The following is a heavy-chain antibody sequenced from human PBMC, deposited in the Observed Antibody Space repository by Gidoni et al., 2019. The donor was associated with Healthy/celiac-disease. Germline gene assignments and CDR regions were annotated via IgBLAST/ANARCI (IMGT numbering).Heavy chain of an antibody. V-gene: IGHV3-7*01. J-gene: IGHJ3*02. CDR2: IKQDGSEK. CDR3: ARDINEDYYDSQWDAFDI. CDR1: GFTFSSYW. Sequence: EVQLVESGGGLVQPGGSLRLSCAASGFTFSSYWMSWVRQAPGKGLEWVANIKQDGSEKYYVDSVKGRFTISRDNAKNSLYLQMNSLRAEDTAVYYCARDINEDYYDSQWDAFDIWGQGTMVTVSS. D-gene: IGHD3-22*01.